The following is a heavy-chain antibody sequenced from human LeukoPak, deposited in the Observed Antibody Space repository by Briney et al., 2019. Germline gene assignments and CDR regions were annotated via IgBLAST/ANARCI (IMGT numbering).Heavy chain of an antibody. CDR1: GGSLSSYY. J-gene: IGHJ3*02. Sequence: SETLSLTCTVSGGSLSSYYWSWIRQPARQGREWIGYIYSSGGTYYNPSLKSRINISLDMSKSRLSLQMTSVTAADTAVYYCASTSKYIASGRDDSFDIWGQGTMVTVSS. V-gene: IGHV4-59*06. CDR3: ASTSKYIASGRDDSFDI. CDR2: IYSSGGT. D-gene: IGHD3-10*01.